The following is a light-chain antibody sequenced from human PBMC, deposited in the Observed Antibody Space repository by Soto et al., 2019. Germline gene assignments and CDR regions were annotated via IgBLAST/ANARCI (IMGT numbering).Light chain of an antibody. Sequence: DIVMTQSPATLSLSPGEGATLSCRASQSVRSNLGWYQQKPGQAPMLLVYGASIRATGIPARFSGSGSGTDFTLTISRLEPEDFAVYYCQQYGSSPWTFGQGTKVDI. CDR1: QSVRSN. CDR2: GAS. V-gene: IGKV3-20*01. J-gene: IGKJ1*01. CDR3: QQYGSSPWT.